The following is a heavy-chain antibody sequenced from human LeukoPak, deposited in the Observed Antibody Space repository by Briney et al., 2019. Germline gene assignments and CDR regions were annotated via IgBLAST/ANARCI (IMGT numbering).Heavy chain of an antibody. CDR3: ARPYCSAGNCYSNFDS. D-gene: IGHD2-15*01. CDR1: GFSFSDYY. V-gene: IGHV3-11*01. Sequence: GGSLRLSCAASGFSFSDYYMSWIRQAPGKGLEWVSYISSSTSTVYYADSVKGRFTISRDNAKKSLYLQMNSLRAEDTAVYYCARPYCSAGNCYSNFDSWGQGTLVTVSS. J-gene: IGHJ4*02. CDR2: ISSSTSTV.